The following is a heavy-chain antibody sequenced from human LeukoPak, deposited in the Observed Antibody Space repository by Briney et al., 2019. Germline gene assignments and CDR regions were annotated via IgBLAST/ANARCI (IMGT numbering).Heavy chain of an antibody. V-gene: IGHV3-49*03. CDR1: GFTFGDYA. CDR3: TTDRYSGYDYGY. J-gene: IGHJ4*02. CDR2: IRSKAYGGTT. Sequence: GGSLRLSCTASGFTFGDYAVSWFRQAPGKGLEWVGLIRSKAYGGTTEYAASVKGRFAISRGDSKSIAYLQMNSLKTEDTAVYYCTTDRYSGYDYGYWGQGTLVTVSS. D-gene: IGHD5-12*01.